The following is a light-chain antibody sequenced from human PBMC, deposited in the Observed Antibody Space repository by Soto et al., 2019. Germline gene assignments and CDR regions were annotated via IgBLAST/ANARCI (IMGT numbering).Light chain of an antibody. V-gene: IGKV3-20*01. CDR3: QRYGSSPPT. CDR2: GAS. Sequence: EIVLTQSPATLSLSPGERATLSCRASQSVSNNYLAWYQQKPGQAPRLLIYGASSRATGIPDRLSGSGSGTDFTLTICRLEPEDFAVYYCQRYGSSPPTFGQGTKVDIK. J-gene: IGKJ1*01. CDR1: QSVSNNY.